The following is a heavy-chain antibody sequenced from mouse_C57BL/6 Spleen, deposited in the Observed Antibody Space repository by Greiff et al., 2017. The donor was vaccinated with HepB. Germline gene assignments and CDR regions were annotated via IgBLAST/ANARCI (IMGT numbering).Heavy chain of an antibody. J-gene: IGHJ4*01. CDR1: GYSITSGYY. CDR2: ISYDGSN. CDR3: ARRKFITTVVAHYYAMDY. V-gene: IGHV3-6*01. Sequence: EVQLQESGPGLVKPSQSLSLTCSVTGYSITSGYYWNWIRQFPGNKLEWMGYISYDGSNNYNPSLKNRISITRDTSKNQFFLKLNSVTTEDTATYYCARRKFITTVVAHYYAMDYWGQGTSVTVAS. D-gene: IGHD1-1*01.